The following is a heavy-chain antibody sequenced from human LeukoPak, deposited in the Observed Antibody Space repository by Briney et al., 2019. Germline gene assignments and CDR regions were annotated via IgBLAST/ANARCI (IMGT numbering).Heavy chain of an antibody. V-gene: IGHV3-21*01. Sequence: GGSLRLSCAASGFTFSSYNMNWVRQAPGKGLEWVSSITSSSTYIYYTDSVKGRFTISRDNAKNSLYLQMNSLRAEDTAVYYCARGRCSSTSCYPVYYYYYYGMDVWGQGTTVTVSS. CDR2: ITSSSTYI. D-gene: IGHD2-2*01. CDR1: GFTFSSYN. J-gene: IGHJ6*02. CDR3: ARGRCSSTSCYPVYYYYYYGMDV.